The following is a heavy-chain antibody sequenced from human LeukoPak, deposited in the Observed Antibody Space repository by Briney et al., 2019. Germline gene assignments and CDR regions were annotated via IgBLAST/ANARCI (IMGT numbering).Heavy chain of an antibody. CDR3: ASSGWGAYYFDY. D-gene: IGHD6-19*01. Sequence: GGSLRLSCAVSGFSFSSYSMNWVRQAPGKGLEWVSYISGSSSYIFYADSVKGRFTISRGNAKNSLYLQMNSLRAEDTAMYYCASSGWGAYYFDYWGQGTLVTVSS. CDR1: GFSFSSYS. V-gene: IGHV3-21*01. CDR2: ISGSSSYI. J-gene: IGHJ4*02.